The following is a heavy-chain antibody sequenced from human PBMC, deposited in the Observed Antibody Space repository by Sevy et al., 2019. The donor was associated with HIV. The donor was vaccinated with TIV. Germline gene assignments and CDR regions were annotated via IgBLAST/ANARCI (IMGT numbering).Heavy chain of an antibody. CDR2: ISTYNGNT. D-gene: IGHD6-19*01. V-gene: IGHV1-18*04. J-gene: IGHJ4*01. Sequence: ASVKVSCKISGYKVAMYRIAWVRQAPGQGLEWMGWISTYNGNTNYAQNFQGRVTLTTDTSTSVVYMELGGLRPDDTAVYYCARATGMAVAGTGRYFDFWGQGTLVTVSS. CDR1: GYKVAMYR. CDR3: ARATGMAVAGTGRYFDF.